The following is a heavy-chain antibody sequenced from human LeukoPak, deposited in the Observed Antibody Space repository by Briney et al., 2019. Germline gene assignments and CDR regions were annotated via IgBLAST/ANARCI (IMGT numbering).Heavy chain of an antibody. CDR1: GYTFTSYG. J-gene: IGHJ6*03. D-gene: IGHD3-10*01. CDR3: ARDVLLWFGEPGYMDV. Sequence: ASVKVSCKASGYTFTSYGISWVRQAPGQGLEWMGWISAYNGNTNYAQKLQGRVTMTTDTSTSTAYMELRSLRSDDTAVYYYARDVLLWFGEPGYMDVWGKGTTVTISS. CDR2: ISAYNGNT. V-gene: IGHV1-18*01.